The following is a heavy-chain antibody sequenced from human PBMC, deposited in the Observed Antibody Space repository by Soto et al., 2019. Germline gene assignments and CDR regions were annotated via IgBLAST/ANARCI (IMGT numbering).Heavy chain of an antibody. CDR1: GGSTSSSSYY. CDR2: IYYSGST. J-gene: IGHJ5*02. Sequence: SETLSLTCTVSGGSTSSSSYYWGWIRQPPGKGLEWIGSIYYSGSTYYNPSLKSRVTISVDTSKNQFSLKLSSVTAADTAVYYCARHIANWGSNWFDPWGQVTLVTVSS. CDR3: ARHIANWGSNWFDP. V-gene: IGHV4-39*01. D-gene: IGHD7-27*01.